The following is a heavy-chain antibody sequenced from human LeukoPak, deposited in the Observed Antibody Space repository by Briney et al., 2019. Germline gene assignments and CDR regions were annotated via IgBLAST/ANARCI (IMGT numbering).Heavy chain of an antibody. V-gene: IGHV3-30-3*01. J-gene: IGHJ4*02. CDR2: ISYDGSNK. CDR3: ARADVEWELLTQLDY. Sequence: GRSLRLSCAASGFTFSSYAMHWVRQAPGKGLEWLAVISYDGSNKYYADSVRGRFTISRDNSKNTLYLQMNSLRAEDTAVYYCARADVEWELLTQLDYWGQGTLVTVSS. CDR1: GFTFSSYA. D-gene: IGHD1-26*01.